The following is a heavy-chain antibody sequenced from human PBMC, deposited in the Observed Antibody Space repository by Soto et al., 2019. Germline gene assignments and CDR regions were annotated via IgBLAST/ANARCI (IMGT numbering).Heavy chain of an antibody. J-gene: IGHJ6*02. CDR3: ARATTVTSSFFFYALDV. V-gene: IGHV4-30-4*01. CDR1: GGSISDDDYY. Sequence: QVQLHESGPGLVKPSQTLSLTCTVSGGSISDDDYYWNWIRQSPGKGLEWIGHIYYNGNTYYNPSLKXRXTXSXXTSQNQFSLQLTSVIAADSALYFCARATTVTSSFFFYALDVWGQGTTVTVSS. CDR2: IYYNGNT. D-gene: IGHD4-17*01.